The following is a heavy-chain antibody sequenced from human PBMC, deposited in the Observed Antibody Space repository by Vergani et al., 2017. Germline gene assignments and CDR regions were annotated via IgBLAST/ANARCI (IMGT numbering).Heavy chain of an antibody. CDR3: ARYRHDAFDI. CDR2: IYYSGST. V-gene: IGHV4-61*05. CDR1: GGSISSSSYY. D-gene: IGHD2-2*02. Sequence: QLQLQESGPGLVKPSETLSLTCTVSGGSISSSSYYWGWIRQPPGKGLEWIGYIYYSGSTNYNPSLKSRVTISVDTSKNQFSLKLSSVTAADTAVYYCARYRHDAFDIWGQGTMVTVSS. J-gene: IGHJ3*02.